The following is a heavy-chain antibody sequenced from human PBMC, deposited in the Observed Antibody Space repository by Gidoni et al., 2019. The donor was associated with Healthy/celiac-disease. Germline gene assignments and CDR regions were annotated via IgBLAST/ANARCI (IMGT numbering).Heavy chain of an antibody. CDR1: GFPFSSYS. V-gene: IGHV3-21*01. J-gene: IGHJ6*02. CDR2: ISSSSSYI. D-gene: IGHD3-10*01. Sequence: EVQLVESGGGLVKPGGSLRLSCAASGFPFSSYSMNWVRQAPGKGLEWVSSISSSSSYIYYADSVKGRFTISRDNAKNSLYLQMNSLRAEDTAVYYCARGYGSGSYYYGMDVWGQGTTVTVSS. CDR3: ARGYGSGSYYYGMDV.